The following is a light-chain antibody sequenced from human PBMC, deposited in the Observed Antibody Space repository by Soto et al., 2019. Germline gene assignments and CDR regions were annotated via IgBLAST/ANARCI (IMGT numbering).Light chain of an antibody. V-gene: IGKV1-5*03. CDR1: QSISTW. CDR2: KAS. CDR3: QQYNVFPIT. J-gene: IGKJ5*01. Sequence: DIQMTQSPSTLSASVGDRVTITCRASQSISTWLAWYQQKPGRAPNLLIYKASSLESGVPSRFSGGGSGTEFTLTISSLQPDDFATYYCQQYNVFPITFGQGTRLEI.